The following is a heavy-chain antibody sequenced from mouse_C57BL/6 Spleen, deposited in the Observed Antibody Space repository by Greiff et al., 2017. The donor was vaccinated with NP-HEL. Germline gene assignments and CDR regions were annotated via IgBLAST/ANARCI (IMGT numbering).Heavy chain of an antibody. CDR3: ARRELGALAY. D-gene: IGHD4-1*01. V-gene: IGHV1-18*01. Sequence: EVQLQQSGPELVKPGASVKIPCQASGYTFTDYNLDWVKPSHGKSLEWIGAINPNNGGTIYNQKFKGKATLTVEQSSSTAYMELRSLTSEDTAVYYCARRELGALAYWGQGTLVTVSA. CDR1: GYTFTDYN. CDR2: INPNNGGT. J-gene: IGHJ3*01.